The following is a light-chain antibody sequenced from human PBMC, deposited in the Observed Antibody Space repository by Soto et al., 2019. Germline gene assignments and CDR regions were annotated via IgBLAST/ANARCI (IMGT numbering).Light chain of an antibody. CDR1: SSDVGGYNY. CDR3: SSYAGSTVV. Sequence: QSVLTQPPSASGSPGQSVTISCTGTSSDVGGYNYVSWYQQHPGKAPKLMIYEVSKRPSGVPDRFSGSKSGNTASLTVSGLQAEDEADYYCSSYAGSTVVFGGGTTLTVL. V-gene: IGLV2-8*01. J-gene: IGLJ2*01. CDR2: EVS.